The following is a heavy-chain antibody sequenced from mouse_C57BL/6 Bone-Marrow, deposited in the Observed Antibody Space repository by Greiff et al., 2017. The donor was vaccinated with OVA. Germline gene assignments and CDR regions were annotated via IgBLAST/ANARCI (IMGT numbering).Heavy chain of an antibody. D-gene: IGHD2-3*01. Sequence: VQLKQSGAELVRPGSSVKMSCKTSGYTFTSYGINWVKQRPGQGLEWVGYIYIGNGYTEYNEKFKGKATLTSDTSSSTAYMQLSSLTSEDSAIYFCASYDGYFPPYAMDYWGQGTSVTVSS. CDR1: GYTFTSYG. CDR2: IYIGNGYT. J-gene: IGHJ4*01. V-gene: IGHV1-58*01. CDR3: ASYDGYFPPYAMDY.